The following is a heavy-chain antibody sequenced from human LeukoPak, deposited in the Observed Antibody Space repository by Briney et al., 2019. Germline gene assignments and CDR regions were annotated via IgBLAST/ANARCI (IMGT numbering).Heavy chain of an antibody. D-gene: IGHD3-3*01. CDR2: ISADGGST. CDR1: GFTFDAYA. V-gene: IGHV3-43*02. CDR3: AKEFYDFWSGYPVRYGLDV. Sequence: PGGSLRLSCAASGFTFDAYAMHWVRQAPGKGLEWVSLISADGGSTYYADSVEGRFTISRDNSKNSLYMQLNSLRTEDSALYYCAKEFYDFWSGYPVRYGLDVWGQGTTATVSS. J-gene: IGHJ6*02.